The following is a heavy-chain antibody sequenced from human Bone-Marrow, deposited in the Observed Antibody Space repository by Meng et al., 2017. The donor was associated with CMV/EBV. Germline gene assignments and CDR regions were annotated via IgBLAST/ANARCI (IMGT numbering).Heavy chain of an antibody. J-gene: IGHJ6*02. CDR3: ARDDRTTYYDFWSGGSGMDV. CDR1: GGTFTSYG. V-gene: IGHV1-18*01. CDR2: ISAYNGNT. Sequence: ASVKVSCKASGGTFTSYGISWVRQAPGQGLEWMGWISAYNGNTNYAQKLQGRVTMTTDTSTSTAYMELRSLRSDDTAVYYCARDDRTTYYDFWSGGSGMDVWGQGTTVTVSS. D-gene: IGHD3-3*01.